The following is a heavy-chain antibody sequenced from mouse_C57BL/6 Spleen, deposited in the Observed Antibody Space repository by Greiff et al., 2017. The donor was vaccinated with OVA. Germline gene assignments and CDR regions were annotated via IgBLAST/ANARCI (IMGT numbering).Heavy chain of an antibody. CDR2: INPSNGGT. D-gene: IGHD6-1*01. CDR3: ASPLFGGYYAMDY. Sequence: QVQLQQSGPELVKPGASVKISCKASGYAFSSSWMNWVKQRPGKGLEWIGNINPSNGGTNYNEKFKSKATLTVDKSSSTAYMQLSSLTSEDSAVYYCASPLFGGYYAMDYWGQGTSVTVSS. V-gene: IGHV1-53*01. CDR1: GYAFSSSW. J-gene: IGHJ4*01.